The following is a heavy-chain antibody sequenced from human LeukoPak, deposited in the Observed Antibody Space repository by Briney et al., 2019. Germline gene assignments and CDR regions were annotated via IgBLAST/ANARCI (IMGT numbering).Heavy chain of an antibody. J-gene: IGHJ5*02. D-gene: IGHD6-13*01. CDR2: IYHTGST. V-gene: IGHV4-59*08. Sequence: SETLSLTCTVSGGSIRSFYWSWIRQPPGKGLEWIGCIYHTGSTNYNPSLKSRVTISVDTSKNQFSLRLTSVTAADTAVYYCARQISGYSSSWYPNWFDPWGQGTLVTVSS. CDR1: GGSIRSFY. CDR3: ARQISGYSSSWYPNWFDP.